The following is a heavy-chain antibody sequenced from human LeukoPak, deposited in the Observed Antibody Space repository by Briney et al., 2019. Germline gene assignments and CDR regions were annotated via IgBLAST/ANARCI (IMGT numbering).Heavy chain of an antibody. D-gene: IGHD3-22*01. CDR3: AKTANYDSSGYYYVDY. J-gene: IGHJ4*02. V-gene: IGHV4-59*01. CDR1: GGSISSYY. CDR2: IYYSGST. Sequence: SETLSLTCTVSGGSISSYYWSWIRQPPGKGLEWIGYIYYSGSTNYNPSLKSRVTISVDTSKNQFSLKLSSVTAADTAVYCCAKTANYDSSGYYYVDYWGQGTLVTVSS.